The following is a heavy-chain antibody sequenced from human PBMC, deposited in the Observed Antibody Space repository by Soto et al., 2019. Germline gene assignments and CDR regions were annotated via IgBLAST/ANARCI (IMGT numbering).Heavy chain of an antibody. CDR2: IKTNSCGK. D-gene: IGHD5-12*01. V-gene: IGHV1-2*02. CDR1: GYALTGYY. Sequence: ASVKLACNGSGYALTGYYVHWVRQAPGQALDWLRWIKTNSCGKNHAQRFQGRVTMTRDTSISTAYMELSRPRSDDTAVYYCARPFTARLTTISYWGQGTLVTSPQ. CDR3: ARPFTARLTTISY. J-gene: IGHJ4*02.